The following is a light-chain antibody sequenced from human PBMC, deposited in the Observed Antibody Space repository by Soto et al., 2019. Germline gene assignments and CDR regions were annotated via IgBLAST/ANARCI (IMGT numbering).Light chain of an antibody. V-gene: IGLV2-11*01. J-gene: IGLJ1*01. CDR1: SSDVGSYAY. Sequence: QSALTQPRSVSGSPGQSVTISCTGSSSDVGSYAYVSWYKHHPGKAPKVMISDVNKRPSGVPDRFSGSKSGNTASLTISGLQADDEADYYCCSYAGSYTFVFGSGTKLTVL. CDR3: CSYAGSYTFV. CDR2: DVN.